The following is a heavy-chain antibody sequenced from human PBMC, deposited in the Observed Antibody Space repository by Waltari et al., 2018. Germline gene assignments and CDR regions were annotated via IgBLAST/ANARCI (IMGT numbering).Heavy chain of an antibody. Sequence: EVQLLESGGGLVQPGGSLRLSCQASGFTSVTHAINWVRQAPGTGLGWASAISVREATYYADSVKGLFTISRDYSDNTVYLQMDSLRADDTAVYCCAKPFYNWDDPLHSWGQGTPVTVSS. CDR3: AKPFYNWDDPLHS. J-gene: IGHJ1*01. D-gene: IGHD1-20*01. CDR2: ISVREAT. V-gene: IGHV3-23*01. CDR1: GFTSVTHA.